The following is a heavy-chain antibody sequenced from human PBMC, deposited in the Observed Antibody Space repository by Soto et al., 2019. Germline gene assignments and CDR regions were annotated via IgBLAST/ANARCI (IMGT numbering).Heavy chain of an antibody. CDR3: ARGIGHDILNWFDP. CDR1: GGSISSYY. J-gene: IGHJ5*02. Sequence: PSETLSLTCTVSGGSISSYYWSWIRQPPGKGLEWIGYIYYSGSTNYNPSLKSRVTISVDTSKNQFSLKLSSVTAADTAVYYCARGIGHDILNWFDPWCQGTLVTVSS. D-gene: IGHD3-9*01. CDR2: IYYSGST. V-gene: IGHV4-59*12.